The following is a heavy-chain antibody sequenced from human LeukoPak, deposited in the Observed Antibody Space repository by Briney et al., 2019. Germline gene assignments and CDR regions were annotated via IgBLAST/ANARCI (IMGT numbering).Heavy chain of an antibody. Sequence: VSVKVSCKSSGYTFTTYGISWMRQAPGQGLEWMGWISPYNGNTKYAQKLQGRVTMTTDTSTNTAYMELRSLRSDDTAVYYCAREAPVAAGSDAFDIWGQGTMVTVSS. D-gene: IGHD6-19*01. CDR3: AREAPVAAGSDAFDI. V-gene: IGHV1-18*04. CDR2: ISPYNGNT. J-gene: IGHJ3*02. CDR1: GYTFTTYG.